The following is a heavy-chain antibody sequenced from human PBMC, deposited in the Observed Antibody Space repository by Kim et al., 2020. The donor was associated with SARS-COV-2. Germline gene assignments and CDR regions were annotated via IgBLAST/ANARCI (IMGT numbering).Heavy chain of an antibody. V-gene: IGHV3-33*06. J-gene: IGHJ4*02. D-gene: IGHD4-17*01. CDR2: IWYDGSNK. CDR3: ANTLGYGDYGFDY. CDR1: GFTFSSYG. Sequence: GGSLRLSCAASGFTFSSYGMHWVRQAPGKGLEWVAVIWYDGSNKYYADSVTGRFTISRDNSKNKLYLQLNSLRAEDTAVSYCANTLGYGDYGFDYWGQGT.